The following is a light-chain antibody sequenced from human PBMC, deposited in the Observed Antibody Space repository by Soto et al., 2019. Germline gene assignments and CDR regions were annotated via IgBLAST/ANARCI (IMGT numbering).Light chain of an antibody. CDR1: NIGSKS. CDR3: QVWDSSSDHVV. CDR2: YDN. Sequence: SYELTQPPSVSVAPGKTARITCGGNNIGSKSVHWYQQKRGQAPVLVIYYDNDRPSGIPERFSGSNSGNTATLTISRVEAGHEADYYCQVWDSSSDHVVFGGGTKLTVL. J-gene: IGLJ2*01. V-gene: IGLV3-21*04.